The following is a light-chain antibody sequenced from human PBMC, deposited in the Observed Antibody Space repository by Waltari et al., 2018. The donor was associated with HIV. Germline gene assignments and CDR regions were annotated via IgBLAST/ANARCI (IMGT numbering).Light chain of an antibody. CDR3: QAWDSSTHVV. Sequence: SYELTQPPSVSVSPGQTASITCSGDKLGDKYASWYQQKPGHPPVLVISQDSKRPSGSPERFSGSNSGNTATLTISGTQAMDEADYYCQAWDSSTHVVFGGGTKLTVL. CDR1: KLGDKY. V-gene: IGLV3-1*01. J-gene: IGLJ2*01. CDR2: QDS.